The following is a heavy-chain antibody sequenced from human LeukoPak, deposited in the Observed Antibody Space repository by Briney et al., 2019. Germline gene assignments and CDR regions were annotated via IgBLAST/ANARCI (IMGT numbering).Heavy chain of an antibody. Sequence: PGGSLRLSCAASGFTFSSYGMHWVRQAPGKGLEWVALISYDGSNKYYADSVKGRFTISRDNSKITLYLQMNSLRAEDTAVYYCAKEREVVADSGFFDYWGQGTLVTVSS. CDR3: AKEREVVADSGFFDY. J-gene: IGHJ4*02. V-gene: IGHV3-30*18. CDR1: GFTFSSYG. CDR2: ISYDGSNK. D-gene: IGHD3-22*01.